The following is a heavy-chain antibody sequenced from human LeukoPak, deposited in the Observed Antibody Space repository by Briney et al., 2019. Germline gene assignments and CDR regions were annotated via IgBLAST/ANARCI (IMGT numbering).Heavy chain of an antibody. V-gene: IGHV1-3*01. Sequence: ASVTVSCTASGYTFTSYAMHWVRQAPGQRLEWMGWINAGNGNTKYSQKFQGRVTITRDTSASTAYMELSSLRSEDTAVYYCARGALYSGGYQERYYYYGMDVWGQGTTVTVSS. D-gene: IGHD1-26*01. J-gene: IGHJ6*02. CDR2: INAGNGNT. CDR3: ARGALYSGGYQERYYYYGMDV. CDR1: GYTFTSYA.